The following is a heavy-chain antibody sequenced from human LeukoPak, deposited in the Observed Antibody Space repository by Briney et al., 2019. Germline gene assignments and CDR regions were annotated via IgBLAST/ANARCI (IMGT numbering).Heavy chain of an antibody. V-gene: IGHV3-7*04. CDR3: ARDFWTGYYLEY. J-gene: IGHJ4*02. Sequence: GGSLRLSCAASGFIFNNYWMSWVRQAPGRGLEWVANIKQDGSEKYYVDSVKGRFTISRDNAKNSLYLQMNSLRAEDTAVYYCARDFWTGYYLEYWGQGTLVTVSS. D-gene: IGHD3/OR15-3a*01. CDR1: GFIFNNYW. CDR2: IKQDGSEK.